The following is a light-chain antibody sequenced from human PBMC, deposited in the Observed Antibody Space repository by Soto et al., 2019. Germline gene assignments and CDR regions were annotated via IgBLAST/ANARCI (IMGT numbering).Light chain of an antibody. CDR3: QQYDNLLIT. CDR2: DAS. Sequence: DIQMTQSPSSLSASVGDRVTITCQASQDISNYLNWYQQKPGKAPKLLIYDASNLETGVPSRFSGSGSGTDFTFTISSLQPEDIATYYYQQYDNLLITFGQGTRLEIK. CDR1: QDISNY. J-gene: IGKJ5*01. V-gene: IGKV1-33*01.